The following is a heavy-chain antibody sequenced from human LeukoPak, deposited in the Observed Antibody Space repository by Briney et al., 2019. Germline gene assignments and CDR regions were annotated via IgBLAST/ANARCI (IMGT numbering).Heavy chain of an antibody. Sequence: GGSLRLSCTASGFTFGEYAMSWVRQAPGKGLEWVAFIRSKAYGGATEYAASVKGRFTISRDDSKSLAYLQMNSLNTEDTAVYYCTRAMGCSGGSCYRAPVKYYFDYCGQGTLVTVSS. V-gene: IGHV3-49*04. D-gene: IGHD2-15*01. CDR1: GFTFGEYA. CDR2: IRSKAYGGAT. CDR3: TRAMGCSGGSCYRAPVKYYFDY. J-gene: IGHJ4*02.